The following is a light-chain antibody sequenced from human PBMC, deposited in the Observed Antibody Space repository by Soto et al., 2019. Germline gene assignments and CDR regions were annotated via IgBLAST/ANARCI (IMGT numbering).Light chain of an antibody. V-gene: IGKV3-11*01. CDR3: QQRSNWAPSIT. J-gene: IGKJ5*01. CDR2: DAS. CDR1: QSVSSY. Sequence: EIVLTLSPATLFLSPRERATLSCRASQSVSSYLAWYQQKPGQAPRLLIYDASNRATGIPARFSGSGSGTDLTLTISGLGPEDFAVFFCQQRSNWAPSITFGQGTRLEIK.